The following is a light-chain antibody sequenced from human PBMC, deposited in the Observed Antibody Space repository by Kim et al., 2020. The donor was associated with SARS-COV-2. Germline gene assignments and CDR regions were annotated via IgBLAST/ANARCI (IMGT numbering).Light chain of an antibody. V-gene: IGLV3-19*01. CDR1: GLRSYN. CDR3: NSRDSNDNVV. Sequence: VALEQTVRITCQGAGLRSYNATWYHKKSEQAPILVIYGKNNRPSGIPDRCSGSSSGNTASLTITGTQAGDEAHYYCNSRDSNDNVVFGGGTKLTV. J-gene: IGLJ2*01. CDR2: GKN.